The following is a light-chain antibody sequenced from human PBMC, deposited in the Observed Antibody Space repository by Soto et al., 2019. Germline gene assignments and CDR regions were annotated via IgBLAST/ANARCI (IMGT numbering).Light chain of an antibody. CDR2: RNN. V-gene: IGLV1-47*01. J-gene: IGLJ2*01. CDR3: AAWDDSLSGL. CDR1: SSNIGSNY. Sequence: QAVVTQPPSASGTPGQRVTISSSGSSSNIGSNYVYWYQQLPGTAPKLLIYRNNQRPSGVPDRFSGSKSGTSASLAISGLGSEDEADYYCAAWDDSLSGLFGGGTKVTVL.